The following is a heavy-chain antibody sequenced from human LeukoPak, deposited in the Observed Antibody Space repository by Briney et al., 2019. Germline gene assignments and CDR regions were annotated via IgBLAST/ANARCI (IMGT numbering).Heavy chain of an antibody. CDR3: ARPTGLRFFDY. V-gene: IGHV5-51*01. CDR1: GYSFATYW. D-gene: IGHD4-11*01. J-gene: IGHJ4*01. CDR2: IYPGDSDT. Sequence: TGESLKISCKGSGYSFATYWAGWVRQMPGKGLEWMGVIYPGDSDTRYSPSFQGQVTISADKSISTAYLQWSSLKASDTAMYYCARPTGLRFFDYWGQGTLVTVSS.